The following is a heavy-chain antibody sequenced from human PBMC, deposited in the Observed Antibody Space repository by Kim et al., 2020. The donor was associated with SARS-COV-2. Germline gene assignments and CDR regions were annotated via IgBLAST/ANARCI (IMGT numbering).Heavy chain of an antibody. V-gene: IGHV1-18*01. CDR2: ISAYIGNP. CDR3: ARDLEAARLPQH. J-gene: IGHJ1*01. Sequence: ASVKVSCKASGYTFTSYGISWVRQAPGQGLEWMGWISAYIGNPNNAQKLQGRVTMTTDTSTSTAYMELRSLRSDDTAVYYCARDLEAARLPQHWGQGTLVTVSS. CDR1: GYTFTSYG. D-gene: IGHD6-6*01.